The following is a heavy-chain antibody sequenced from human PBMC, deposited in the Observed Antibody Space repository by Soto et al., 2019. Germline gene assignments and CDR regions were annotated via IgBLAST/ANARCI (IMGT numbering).Heavy chain of an antibody. CDR3: AKVAAARLLSDY. CDR2: ISYDGSNK. Sequence: GGSLRLSCAASGFTFSSYGMHWVRQAPGKGLEWVAVISYDGSNKYYADSVKGRFTISRGNSKNTLYLQMNSLRAEDTAVYYCAKVAAARLLSDYWGQGTLGTVS. D-gene: IGHD6-6*01. CDR1: GFTFSSYG. J-gene: IGHJ4*02. V-gene: IGHV3-30*18.